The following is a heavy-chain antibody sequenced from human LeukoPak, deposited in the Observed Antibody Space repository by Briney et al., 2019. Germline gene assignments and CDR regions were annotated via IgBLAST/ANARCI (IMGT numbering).Heavy chain of an antibody. V-gene: IGHV3-30*02. Sequence: GGSLRLSCAASGFTFSSYGMHWVRQAPGKGLEWVAYIQYDGSNEQYADSVKGRFSISRDSSKNILYLQMNSLRAEDTAVYYCAKFSRCSGGSCYSGFDPWGQGTLVTVSS. CDR1: GFTFSSYG. CDR2: IQYDGSNE. J-gene: IGHJ5*02. CDR3: AKFSRCSGGSCYSGFDP. D-gene: IGHD2-15*01.